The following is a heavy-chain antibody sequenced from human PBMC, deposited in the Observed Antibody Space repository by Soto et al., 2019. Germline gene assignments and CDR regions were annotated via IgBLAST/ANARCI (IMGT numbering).Heavy chain of an antibody. J-gene: IGHJ5*02. CDR2: INQDGSAK. CDR1: GFTFSDYY. D-gene: IGHD1-1*01. V-gene: IGHV3-7*05. Sequence: EEQLVESGGGLVQPGGCLRLSCAASGFTFSDYYMSWVRQAPGKGLEWVANINQDGSAKSYVDSVRGRFTISRDNGKNSLSLQMESLRADDTAVYYCARWNGGFDPWGQGTLVTVSS. CDR3: ARWNGGFDP.